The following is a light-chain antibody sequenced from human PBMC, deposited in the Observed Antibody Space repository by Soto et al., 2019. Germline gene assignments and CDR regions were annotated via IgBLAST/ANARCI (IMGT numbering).Light chain of an antibody. Sequence: EIVLTQSPGTLSLSPGERATLSCRASQSVSNNYLAWYQQKPGQAPRLLIYGASNRATGIPDRFSGSGSGTDFTLTINRLEPEDFAVYYCQDYGTSWTFGQGTKVDNK. CDR1: QSVSNNY. V-gene: IGKV3-20*01. J-gene: IGKJ1*01. CDR2: GAS. CDR3: QDYGTSWT.